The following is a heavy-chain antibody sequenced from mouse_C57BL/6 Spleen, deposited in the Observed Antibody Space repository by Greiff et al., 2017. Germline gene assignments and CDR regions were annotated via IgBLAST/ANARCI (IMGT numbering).Heavy chain of an antibody. J-gene: IGHJ2*01. CDR2: IYPGSGNT. CDR1: GYSFTSYY. D-gene: IGHD1-1*01. V-gene: IGHV1-66*01. CDR3: ARYDYGKFDY. Sequence: QVQLQQSGPELVKPGASVKISCKASGYSFTSYYIHWVKQRPGQGLEWIGWIYPGSGNTKYNEKFKGKATLTADTSSSTAYMQLSSLTSEDSGVNYFARYDYGKFDYWGQGTTLTVSS.